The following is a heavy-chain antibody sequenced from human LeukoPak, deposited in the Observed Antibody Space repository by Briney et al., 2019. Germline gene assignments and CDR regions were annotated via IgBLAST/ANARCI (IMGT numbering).Heavy chain of an antibody. D-gene: IGHD6-13*01. CDR2: IYTSGST. CDR1: GGSFSSYY. Sequence: SETLSLTCAVYGGSFSSYYWSWIRQPAGKGLEWIGRIYTSGSTNYNPSLKSRVTMSVDTSKNQFSLKLSSVTAADTAVYYCASRGAAAGNGDYWGQGTLVTVSS. J-gene: IGHJ4*02. V-gene: IGHV4-59*10. CDR3: ASRGAAAGNGDY.